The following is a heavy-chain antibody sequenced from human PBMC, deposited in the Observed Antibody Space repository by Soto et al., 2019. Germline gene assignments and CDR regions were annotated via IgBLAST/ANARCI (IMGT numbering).Heavy chain of an antibody. V-gene: IGHV3-23*01. J-gene: IGHJ3*02. D-gene: IGHD2-8*01. CDR2: LVGNSGDK. Sequence: EVQLLESGGGLVQPGGSLRLSCAGSGFTFSAYAMNWVRQAPGKGLQWVAGLVGNSGDKTYADSVRGRFTVSRDNSVNTRYLQMAKLRDEDTAVYYCAEDLIAQNGGWEPFDMWGRGTRVTVSS. CDR3: AEDLIAQNGGWEPFDM. CDR1: GFTFSAYA.